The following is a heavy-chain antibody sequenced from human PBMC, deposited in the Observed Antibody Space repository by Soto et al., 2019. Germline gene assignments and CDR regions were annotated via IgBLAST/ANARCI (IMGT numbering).Heavy chain of an antibody. Sequence: GGSLRLSCAASGFTFSSYGMHWVRQAPGKGLEWVAVISYDGSNKYYADSVKGRFTISRDNSKNTLYLQMNSLRAEDTAVYYCAKGRLDYGDYPIDYWGQGTLVTVSS. J-gene: IGHJ4*02. CDR2: ISYDGSNK. CDR1: GFTFSSYG. V-gene: IGHV3-30*18. CDR3: AKGRLDYGDYPIDY. D-gene: IGHD4-17*01.